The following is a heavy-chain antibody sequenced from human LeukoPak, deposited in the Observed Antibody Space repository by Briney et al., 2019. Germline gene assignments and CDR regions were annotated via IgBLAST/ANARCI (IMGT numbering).Heavy chain of an antibody. Sequence: GGSLRLSCATSGFIFSNYPVTWVRQAPGKGLEWVSIISCSRNTTYYADSLNRRFTISIHNSKNTLYLQMNSLRGEDRAVYYCAKIREVATDTVPNFDFWGQGTLVTVSS. CDR2: ISCSRNTT. V-gene: IGHV3-23*01. J-gene: IGHJ4*02. CDR1: GFIFSNYP. D-gene: IGHD5-18*01. CDR3: AKIREVATDTVPNFDF.